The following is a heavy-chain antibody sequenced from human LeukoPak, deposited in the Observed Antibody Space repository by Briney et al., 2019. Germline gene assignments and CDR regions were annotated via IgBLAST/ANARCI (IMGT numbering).Heavy chain of an antibody. V-gene: IGHV3-53*04. CDR3: ARWKMEGIVVDVFDI. D-gene: IGHD3-22*01. J-gene: IGHJ3*02. Sequence: GGSLRLSCAASGFSVSGNYMSWVRQAPGKGLEWLSAIYSGGATYYTDSVKGRFTMSRHTSKNTLDLQMNSLRVEDTAVYYCARWKMEGIVVDVFDIWGQGTRVTVSS. CDR2: IYSGGAT. CDR1: GFSVSGNY.